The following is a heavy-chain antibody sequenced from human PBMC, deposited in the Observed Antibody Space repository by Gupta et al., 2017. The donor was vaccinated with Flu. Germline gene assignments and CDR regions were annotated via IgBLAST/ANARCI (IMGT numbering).Heavy chain of an antibody. Sequence: VAAIWYDGSNQYYADSVKGRFTISRDNSKNTVFLQMNSLRAEDTAIYYCAREHLTVTPRTIDYWGQGTLVTVSS. J-gene: IGHJ4*02. CDR2: IWYDGSNQ. CDR3: AREHLTVTPRTIDY. V-gene: IGHV3-33*01. D-gene: IGHD4-17*01.